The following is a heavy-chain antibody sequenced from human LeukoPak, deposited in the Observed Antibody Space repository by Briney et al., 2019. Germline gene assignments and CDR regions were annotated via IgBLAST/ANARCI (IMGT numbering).Heavy chain of an antibody. D-gene: IGHD3-22*01. Sequence: GGSLRLSCEASGFSFSNAWMSWVRQAPGKELEWVGRIKSKTDRGTTDYAAPVKGRFTISRDDSKNMLSLQMNSLQSEDTSVYYCVTDSSDSSGFSAWGQGSLVTVSS. V-gene: IGHV3-15*01. CDR3: VTDSSDSSGFSA. CDR2: IKSKTDRGTT. CDR1: GFSFSNAW. J-gene: IGHJ5*02.